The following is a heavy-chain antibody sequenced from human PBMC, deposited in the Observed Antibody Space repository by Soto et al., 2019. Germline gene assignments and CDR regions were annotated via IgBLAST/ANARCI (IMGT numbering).Heavy chain of an antibody. J-gene: IGHJ5*02. Sequence: SETLCLTCTVAGGSVSGGSYYWSWIRQPPGKGLEWIGYIYYSGSTNYNPSLKSRVTISVDTSKNQFSLKLSSVTAADTAVYYCASDSYYYDSSGYFPWGQGTLVTVSS. D-gene: IGHD3-22*01. CDR1: GGSVSGGSYY. CDR3: ASDSYYYDSSGYFP. CDR2: IYYSGST. V-gene: IGHV4-61*01.